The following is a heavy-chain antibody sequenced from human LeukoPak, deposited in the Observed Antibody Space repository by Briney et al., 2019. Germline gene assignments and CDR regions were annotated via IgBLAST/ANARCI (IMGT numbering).Heavy chain of an antibody. CDR2: IIPIFGTA. J-gene: IGHJ4*02. CDR1: GGTFSSYA. Sequence: SVKVSCKASGGTFSSYAISWVRQAPGQGLEWMGGIIPIFGTANYAQKFQGRVTITADESTSTAYMELTSLRSEDTAVYYCAREASSRYDFWSGYYFDYWGQGTLVTVSS. V-gene: IGHV1-69*13. D-gene: IGHD3-3*01. CDR3: AREASSRYDFWSGYYFDY.